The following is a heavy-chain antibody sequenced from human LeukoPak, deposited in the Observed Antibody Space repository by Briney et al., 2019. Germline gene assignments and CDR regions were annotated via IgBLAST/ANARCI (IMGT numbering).Heavy chain of an antibody. D-gene: IGHD5-24*01. J-gene: IGHJ4*02. Sequence: ETLSLTCAVSGGSISSSNWWSWVRQAPGKGLGCVAHIFPDGHQESCDASVRGRFTVSRDNAKNPVFLQMNSLRVEDTAIYYCARWRWQQSEFDLWGQGALVTVSS. CDR1: GGSISSSNW. CDR2: IFPDGHQE. CDR3: ARWRWQQSEFDL. V-gene: IGHV3-7*01.